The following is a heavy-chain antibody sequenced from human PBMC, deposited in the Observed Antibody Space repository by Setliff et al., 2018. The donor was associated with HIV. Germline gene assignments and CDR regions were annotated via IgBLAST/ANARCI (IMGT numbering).Heavy chain of an antibody. CDR1: GFTFSNAW. V-gene: IGHV3-15*01. Sequence: GGSLRLSCAASGFTFSNAWMSWVRQAPGKGLEWVGRIKSKTDGGTTDYAAPVKGRFAISRDDSKNTLYLQMNSLKTEDTAVYYCTSRYYYDSFLESGWGQGTLVTVSS. CDR3: TSRYYYDSFLESG. CDR2: IKSKTDGGTT. J-gene: IGHJ4*02. D-gene: IGHD3-22*01.